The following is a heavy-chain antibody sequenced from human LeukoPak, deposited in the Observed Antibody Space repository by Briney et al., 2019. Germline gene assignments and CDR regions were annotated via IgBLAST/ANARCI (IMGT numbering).Heavy chain of an antibody. J-gene: IGHJ4*02. CDR2: ISAYNGNT. Sequence: ASVKVSCKASGYTFTSYGISWVRQAPGQGLEWMGWISAYNGNTNYAQKLQGRVTMTTDTSTSTAYMELSSLRSEDTAVYYCARKMGLYSKRPGDFDYWGQGTLVTVSS. CDR1: GYTFTSYG. V-gene: IGHV1-18*01. CDR3: ARKMGLYSKRPGDFDY. D-gene: IGHD6-13*01.